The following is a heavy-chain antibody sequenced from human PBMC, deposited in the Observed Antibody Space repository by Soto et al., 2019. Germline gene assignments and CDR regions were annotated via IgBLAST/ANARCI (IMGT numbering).Heavy chain of an antibody. CDR2: ISTYSGDT. CDR1: GYAFFTYD. D-gene: IGHD5-12*01. Sequence: ASVKVSCKASGYAFFTYDISWVRQAPGQGLEWMGWISTYSGDTKYAQKFQGRVTMTTDTSTTTAYLELRSLRSDDTAVYYCARHHGPTTSENWFDPWGQGTLVTVSS. V-gene: IGHV1-18*01. J-gene: IGHJ5*02. CDR3: ARHHGPTTSENWFDP.